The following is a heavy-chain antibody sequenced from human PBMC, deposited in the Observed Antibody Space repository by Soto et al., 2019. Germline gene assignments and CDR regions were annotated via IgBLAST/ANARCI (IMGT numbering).Heavy chain of an antibody. V-gene: IGHV4-4*02. CDR2: IYHSGST. J-gene: IGHJ4*02. Sequence: SETLSLTCAVSGGSISSSNWWSWVRQPPGKGLEWIGEIYHSGSTNYNPSLKSRVTISVDKSKNQFSLKLSSVTAADTAVYYCARVPVRSSWNGMTFDYWGQGTLVTVSS. D-gene: IGHD6-13*01. CDR3: ARVPVRSSWNGMTFDY. CDR1: GGSISSSNW.